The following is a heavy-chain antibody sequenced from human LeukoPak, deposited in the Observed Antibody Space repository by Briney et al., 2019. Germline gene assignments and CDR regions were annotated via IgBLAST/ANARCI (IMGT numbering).Heavy chain of an antibody. Sequence: GASVKVSCKASGYTFTDYDINWVRQATGQGLEWMGWMNPNIGNTGYAQKFQGRVFMTMNTSTRTVYMELRSLKSDDTAIYFCARGGEGGRCSAGSCRDFDYWGQGTLVTVSS. CDR1: GYTFTDYD. CDR2: MNPNIGNT. J-gene: IGHJ4*02. CDR3: ARGGEGGRCSAGSCRDFDY. D-gene: IGHD2-15*01. V-gene: IGHV1-8*01.